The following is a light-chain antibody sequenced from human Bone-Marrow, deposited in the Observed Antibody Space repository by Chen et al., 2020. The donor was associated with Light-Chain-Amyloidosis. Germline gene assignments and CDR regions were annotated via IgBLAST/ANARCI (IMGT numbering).Light chain of an antibody. Sequence: DIVMTQSPLSLPVTPGEPASISCRSSQSLLHNDYRFHYLEWYLQTPGQSPQLLIYLGSSRSSGVSDRMSGSGSGTEFTLKSSRVEAEEGGGYDCKETIQRPFTYGPGTKVHIK. CDR2: LGS. J-gene: IGKJ3*01. CDR3: KETIQRPFT. V-gene: IGKV2-28*01. CDR1: QSLLHNDYRFHY.